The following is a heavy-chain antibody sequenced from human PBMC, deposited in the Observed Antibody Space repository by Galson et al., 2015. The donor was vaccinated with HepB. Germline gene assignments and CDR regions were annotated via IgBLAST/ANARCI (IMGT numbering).Heavy chain of an antibody. J-gene: IGHJ3*02. V-gene: IGHV5-51*01. D-gene: IGHD4-17*01. Sequence: QSGAEVKKSGESLKISCQGSGSSFINYWIAWVRQMPGKGLEWMGIIYPGDSDIRYSPSFQGQVTISADKSITTAYLQCSSLKASDTAMYYSARNFIHKIMTTAPLVSFAIWGQGTKVTVSA. CDR2: IYPGDSDI. CDR1: GSSFINYW. CDR3: ARNFIHKIMTTAPLVSFAI.